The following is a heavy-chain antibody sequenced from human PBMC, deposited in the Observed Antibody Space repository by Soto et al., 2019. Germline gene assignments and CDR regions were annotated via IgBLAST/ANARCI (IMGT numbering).Heavy chain of an antibody. V-gene: IGHV1-69*13. CDR2: IIPIFGTA. J-gene: IGHJ4*02. Sequence: ASVKVSCKASGVTFSSYAISWVRQAPGQGLEWMGGIIPIFGTANYAQKFQGRVTITADESTSTAYMELSSLRSEDTAVYYCARDRPGYCSGGSCYPTPFDYWGQGTLVTVSS. CDR1: GVTFSSYA. D-gene: IGHD2-15*01. CDR3: ARDRPGYCSGGSCYPTPFDY.